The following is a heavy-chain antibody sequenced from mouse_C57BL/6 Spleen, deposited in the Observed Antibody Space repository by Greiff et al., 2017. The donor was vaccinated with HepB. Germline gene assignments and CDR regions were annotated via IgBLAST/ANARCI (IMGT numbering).Heavy chain of an antibody. J-gene: IGHJ4*01. Sequence: VQLQQSGAELARPGASVKMSCKASGYTFTSYTMHWVKQRPGQGLEWIGYINPSSGYTKYNQKFKDKATLTADKSSSTAYMQLSSLTSEDSAVYYCARGDCYYEGAMDYWGQGTSVTVSS. D-gene: IGHD2-3*01. CDR2: INPSSGYT. CDR3: ARGDCYYEGAMDY. V-gene: IGHV1-4*01. CDR1: GYTFTSYT.